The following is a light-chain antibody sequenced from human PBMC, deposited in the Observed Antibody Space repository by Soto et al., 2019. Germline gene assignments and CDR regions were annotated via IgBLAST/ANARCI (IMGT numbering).Light chain of an antibody. CDR2: SNN. Sequence: QSVLTQPPSASGTPGQRVTISCSGSSSNIGSNTVNWYQQLPGTAPKLLIYSNNQRPSGVPDRFSGFKSGTSASLAISGLQSEDEADYYCAAWDDSSVGFGGGTKLTVL. J-gene: IGLJ2*01. V-gene: IGLV1-44*01. CDR3: AAWDDSSVG. CDR1: SSNIGSNT.